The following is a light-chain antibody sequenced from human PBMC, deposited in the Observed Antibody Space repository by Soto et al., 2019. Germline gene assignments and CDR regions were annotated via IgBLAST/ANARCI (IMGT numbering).Light chain of an antibody. J-gene: IGKJ1*01. CDR1: QSVSSN. Sequence: EIVLTQSPAGLSVSRGERATLSCRASQSVSSNLAWYQQKPGQAPRLLIYGASTRVTGIPARFSGSGSGTEFTLTISSLQSGDFAVYYCQQYADWPRTFGQGTKVDIK. V-gene: IGKV3-15*01. CDR2: GAS. CDR3: QQYADWPRT.